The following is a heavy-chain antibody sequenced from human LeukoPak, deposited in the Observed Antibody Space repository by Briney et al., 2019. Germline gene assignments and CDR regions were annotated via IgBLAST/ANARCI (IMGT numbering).Heavy chain of an antibody. V-gene: IGHV3-43*02. CDR2: ITGDGGTT. J-gene: IGHJ4*02. CDR1: GFTFDDYT. CDR3: AKGHFGAGHY. Sequence: PGGSLRLSCAASGFTFDDYTMHWFRQPPGRGLQWVSLITGDGGTTSYAGSVKGRFTISRDNSKNSLYLHMNSLRNEDTALYYCAKGHFGAGHYWGQGTLVTVSS. D-gene: IGHD3-3*01.